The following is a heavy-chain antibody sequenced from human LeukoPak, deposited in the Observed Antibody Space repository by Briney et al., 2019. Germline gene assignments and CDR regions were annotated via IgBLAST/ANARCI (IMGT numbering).Heavy chain of an antibody. V-gene: IGHV3-11*05. Sequence: ARGSLRLSCAASGFPFSDYYMAWIRQAPGQRLGWVAYISGSSTYTDSADSVKGRFSISRDNAANSLYLQMSSLRAEDTAVYYCARAGSGSFYDWFDPWGQGTLVTVSS. D-gene: IGHD3-10*01. J-gene: IGHJ5*02. CDR2: ISGSSTYT. CDR1: GFPFSDYY. CDR3: ARAGSGSFYDWFDP.